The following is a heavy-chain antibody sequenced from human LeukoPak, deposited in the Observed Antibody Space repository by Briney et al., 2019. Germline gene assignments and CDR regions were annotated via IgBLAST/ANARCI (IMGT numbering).Heavy chain of an antibody. J-gene: IGHJ4*02. Sequence: GSLRLSCAASGFTFSSYGMHWVRQAPGKGLEWVAVISYDGSNKYYADSVKGRFTISRDNSKNTLYLQMNSLRAEDTAVYYCANSAPTKPFDYWGQGTLVTVSP. V-gene: IGHV3-30*18. CDR1: GFTFSSYG. D-gene: IGHD6-6*01. CDR3: ANSAPTKPFDY. CDR2: ISYDGSNK.